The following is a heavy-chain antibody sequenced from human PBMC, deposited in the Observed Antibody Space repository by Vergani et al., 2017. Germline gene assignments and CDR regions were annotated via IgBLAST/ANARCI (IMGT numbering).Heavy chain of an antibody. D-gene: IGHD1-26*01. J-gene: IGHJ5*02. V-gene: IGHV3-48*04. CDR1: GFTFSSYA. Sequence: EVQLLESGGGLVQPGGSLRLSCAASGFTFSSYAMSWVRQAPGKGLEWVSYISSSGSTIYYADSVKGRFTISRDNAKNSLYLQMNSLRAEDTAVYYCARAIIVGAPNWFDPWGQGTLVTVSS. CDR3: ARAIIVGAPNWFDP. CDR2: ISSSGSTI.